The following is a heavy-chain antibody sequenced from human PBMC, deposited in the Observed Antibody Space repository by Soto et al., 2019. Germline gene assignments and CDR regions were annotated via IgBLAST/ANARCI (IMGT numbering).Heavy chain of an antibody. CDR3: AREITIFGVVTPRGAFDI. V-gene: IGHV3-48*03. CDR1: GFTFSSYE. J-gene: IGHJ3*02. Sequence: GGSLRLSCAASGFTFSSYEMNWVRQAPGKGLEWVSYISSSGSTIYYADSVKGRFTISRDNAKNSLYLQMNSLRAEDTAVYYCAREITIFGVVTPRGAFDIWGQGTMVTVSS. CDR2: ISSSGSTI. D-gene: IGHD3-3*01.